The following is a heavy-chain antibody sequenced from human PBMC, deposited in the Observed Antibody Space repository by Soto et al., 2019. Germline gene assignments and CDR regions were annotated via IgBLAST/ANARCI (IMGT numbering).Heavy chain of an antibody. CDR2: IYYSGST. D-gene: IGHD3-10*01. Sequence: QVQLQESGPGLVKPSQTLSLTCTVSGVSINTGDYYWNWIRQHPGKGLEWIGYIYYSGSTYYNPSLNRRVTISLDTSKNQFSLNLSSVTAANTAVYCFAREGNNYNDIDVWVQGTTFTVSS. J-gene: IGHJ6*02. CDR1: GVSINTGDYY. CDR3: AREGNNYNDIDV. V-gene: IGHV4-31*03.